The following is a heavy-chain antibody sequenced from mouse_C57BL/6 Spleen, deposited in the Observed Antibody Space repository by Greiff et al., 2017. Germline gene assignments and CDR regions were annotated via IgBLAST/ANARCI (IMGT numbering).Heavy chain of an antibody. V-gene: IGHV1-42*01. Sequence: EVQLQQSGPELVKPGASVKISCKASGYSFTGYYMNWVKQSPEKSLEWIGEINPSTGGTTYNQKFKAKATLTVDKSSSTAYMQLKSLTSEDSAVYYCARSNYYGSSYAMDYWGQGTSVTVSS. CDR1: GYSFTGYY. CDR3: ARSNYYGSSYAMDY. CDR2: INPSTGGT. J-gene: IGHJ4*01. D-gene: IGHD1-1*01.